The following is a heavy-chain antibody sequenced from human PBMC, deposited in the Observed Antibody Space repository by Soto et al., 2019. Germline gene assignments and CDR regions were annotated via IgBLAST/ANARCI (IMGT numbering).Heavy chain of an antibody. CDR2: ISGSGGST. CDR3: AKDVLGGSSMIVVVTTFDY. J-gene: IGHJ4*02. V-gene: IGHV3-23*01. D-gene: IGHD3-22*01. CDR1: GFTFSSYA. Sequence: GGSLRLSCAASGFTFSSYAMSWVRQAPGKGLEWVSAISGSGGSTYYADSVKGRFTISRDNSKNTLYLQMNSLRAEDTAVYYCAKDVLGGSSMIVVVTTFDYWGQGTLVTVSS.